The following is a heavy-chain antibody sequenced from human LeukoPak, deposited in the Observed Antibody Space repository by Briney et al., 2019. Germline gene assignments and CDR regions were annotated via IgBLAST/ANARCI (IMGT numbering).Heavy chain of an antibody. CDR1: GGSISSYY. V-gene: IGHV4-59*08. CDR2: IYYSGST. J-gene: IGHJ3*02. CDR3: AREAVAAAGTDAFDI. Sequence: SETLSLTCTVPGGSISSYYWSWIRQPPGKGLEWIGYIYYSGSTNYNPSLKSRVTISVDTSKNQFSLKLSSVTAADTAVYYCAREAVAAAGTDAFDIWGQGTMVTVSS. D-gene: IGHD6-13*01.